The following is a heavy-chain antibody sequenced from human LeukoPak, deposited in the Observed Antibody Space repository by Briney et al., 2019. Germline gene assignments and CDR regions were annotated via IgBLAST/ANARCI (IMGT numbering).Heavy chain of an antibody. CDR3: ARGGVVVVTAPRRFDP. CDR2: INHSGST. Sequence: SETLSLTCAVYGGSFSGYYWSWIRQPPGKGLEWIGEINHSGSTNYNPSLKSRVTISVDTSKNQFSLKLSSVTAADTAVYYCARGGVVVVTAPRRFDPWGQGTLVTVSS. J-gene: IGHJ5*02. CDR1: GGSFSGYY. V-gene: IGHV4-34*01. D-gene: IGHD2-21*02.